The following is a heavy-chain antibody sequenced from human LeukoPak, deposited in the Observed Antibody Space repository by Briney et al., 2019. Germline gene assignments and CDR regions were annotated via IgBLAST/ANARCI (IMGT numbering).Heavy chain of an antibody. D-gene: IGHD3-9*01. V-gene: IGHV5-51*01. CDR1: GYSFTSYW. CDR2: IYPGDSDT. CDR3: ARYFSPSLAPPSFDY. Sequence: GESLKISCKGSGYSFTSYWIGWVRQMPGKGLEWMGIIYPGDSDTRYSPSFQGQVTISADKSISTAYLQWSSLKASDTAMYCCARYFSPSLAPPSFDYWGQGTLVTVSS. J-gene: IGHJ4*02.